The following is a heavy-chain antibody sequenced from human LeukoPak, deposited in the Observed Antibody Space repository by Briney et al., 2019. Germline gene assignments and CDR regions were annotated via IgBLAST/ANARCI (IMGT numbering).Heavy chain of an antibody. Sequence: SETLSLTCTVSGGSISSYYWSWIRQPPGKGLEWIGSIYHSGSTYYNPSLKSRVTISVDTSKNQFSLKLSSVTAADTAVYYCARETAMAGDIGFIDYWGQGTLVTVSS. CDR3: ARETAMAGDIGFIDY. J-gene: IGHJ4*02. CDR2: IYHSGST. V-gene: IGHV4-59*12. CDR1: GGSISSYY. D-gene: IGHD6-19*01.